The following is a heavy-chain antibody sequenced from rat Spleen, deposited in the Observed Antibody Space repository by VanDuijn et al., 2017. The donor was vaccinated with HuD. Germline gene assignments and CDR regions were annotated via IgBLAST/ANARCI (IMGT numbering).Heavy chain of an antibody. V-gene: IGHV5-31*01. CDR2: ITETGDKS. D-gene: IGHD1-4*01. J-gene: IGHJ3*01. CDR3: ATAGTRISRFAY. Sequence: EVQLVESGGGLVQPGRSLKVSCVASGFTFNDYWMTWIRQAPGNGLEWVASITETGDKSYYADSVKGRFAISRDTAKSTLYLQMDSLGSEDTATYYCATAGTRISRFAYWGQGTLVTVSS. CDR1: GFTFNDYW.